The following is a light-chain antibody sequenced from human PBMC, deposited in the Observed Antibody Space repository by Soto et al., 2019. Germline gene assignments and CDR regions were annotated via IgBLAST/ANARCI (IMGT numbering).Light chain of an antibody. CDR2: GGS. CDR1: QSVSSY. CDR3: QQRSNWSIT. Sequence: TKSAATLSFSPGERATLSCRASQSVSSYLAWYQQKPGQAPRLLIYGGSNRATGIPARSSGSGSGTDFTLTISSLEPEDFAVYYCQQRSNWSITFGQGTRLEVK. J-gene: IGKJ5*01. V-gene: IGKV3-11*01.